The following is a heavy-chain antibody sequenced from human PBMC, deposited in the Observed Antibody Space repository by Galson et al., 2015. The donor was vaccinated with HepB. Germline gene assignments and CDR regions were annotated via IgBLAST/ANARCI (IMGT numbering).Heavy chain of an antibody. CDR2: ISYDGSNK. CDR1: GFTFSTSG. J-gene: IGHJ6*02. CDR3: AKDKGSGSYYNEPIPRYFAMAV. D-gene: IGHD3-10*01. V-gene: IGHV3-30*18. Sequence: SLRLSCAASGFTFSTSGIHWVRQAPGKGLEWVAVISYDGSNKFYADSVKGRFTISRDNSKNTLYLQMNSLRAEDTALYYCAKDKGSGSYYNEPIPRYFAMAVRGQGTTVTVS.